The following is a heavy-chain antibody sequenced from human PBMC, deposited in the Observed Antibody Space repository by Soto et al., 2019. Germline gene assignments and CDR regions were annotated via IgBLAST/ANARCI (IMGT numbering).Heavy chain of an antibody. CDR1: GGTFNNPL. D-gene: IGHD4-17*01. CDR3: ARCIQLDYLPGLAV. J-gene: IGHJ6*02. CDR2: IIPMYGTP. Sequence: QVQMLQSGAEVSETGSSVRVSCKASGGTFNNPLIAWVLQSPGQGLEWIGGIIPMYGTPHFAQKVQGRVSITAYESKSTVYMELNVLGRDDTATYSCARCIQLDYLPGLAVRGQVTTVNVSS. V-gene: IGHV1-69*01.